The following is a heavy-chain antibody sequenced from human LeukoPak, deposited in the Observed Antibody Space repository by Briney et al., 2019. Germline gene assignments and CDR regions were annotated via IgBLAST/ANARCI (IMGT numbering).Heavy chain of an antibody. V-gene: IGHV3-23*01. Sequence: GGSLRLSCAASGFTFSSYAMSWVRQAPGKGLEWVSAISGSGRSTYYADSVKGRFTISRENAKNSLYLQMNSLRAGDTAVYYCAREGREGLDYWGQGTLVTVSS. J-gene: IGHJ4*02. CDR3: AREGREGLDY. D-gene: IGHD5-24*01. CDR2: ISGSGRST. CDR1: GFTFSSYA.